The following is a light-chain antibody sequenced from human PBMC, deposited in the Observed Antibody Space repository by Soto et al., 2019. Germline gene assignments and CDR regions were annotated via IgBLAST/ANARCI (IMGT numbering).Light chain of an antibody. CDR2: WAS. CDR3: QQYYTTPYT. Sequence: DFVMTQSPDSLAVSLGERATIHCKSSQSVLYSSNNKNYLAWYQQKPGQPPNLLIYWASTRESGVPDRLSGSGSGTDFTLTISSLQAADVAVYYCQQYYTTPYTFGQGTKLEIK. V-gene: IGKV4-1*01. CDR1: QSVLYSSNNKNY. J-gene: IGKJ2*01.